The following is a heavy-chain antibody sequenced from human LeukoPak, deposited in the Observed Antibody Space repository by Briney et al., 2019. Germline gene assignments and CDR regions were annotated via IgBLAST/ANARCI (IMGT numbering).Heavy chain of an antibody. CDR2: ISGSGGST. V-gene: IGHV3-23*01. Sequence: GGSLRLSCAASVFTFSSYAMSWVRQAPGKGLEWVSAISGSGGSTYYADSVKGRFTISRDNSKNTLYLQMNSLRAEDTAVYYCAKAEEGDLSYYFDYWGQGTLVTVSS. D-gene: IGHD3-10*01. J-gene: IGHJ4*02. CDR3: AKAEEGDLSYYFDY. CDR1: VFTFSSYA.